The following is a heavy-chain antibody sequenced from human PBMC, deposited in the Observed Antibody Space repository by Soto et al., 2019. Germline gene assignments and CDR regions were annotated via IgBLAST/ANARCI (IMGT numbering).Heavy chain of an antibody. CDR3: AKDRQVWAVAGTVLDY. D-gene: IGHD6-19*01. V-gene: IGHV3-30*18. CDR2: ISYDGSNK. J-gene: IGHJ4*02. Sequence: GGSLRLSCAASGFTFSSYGMHWVRQAPGKGLEWVAVISYDGSNKYYADSVKGRFTISRDNSKNTLYLQMNSLRAEDTAVYYCAKDRQVWAVAGTVLDYWGQGTLVTVSS. CDR1: GFTFSSYG.